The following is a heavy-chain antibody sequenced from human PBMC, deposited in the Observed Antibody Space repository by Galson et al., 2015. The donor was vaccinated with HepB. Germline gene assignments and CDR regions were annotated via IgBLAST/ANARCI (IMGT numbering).Heavy chain of an antibody. J-gene: IGHJ6*02. V-gene: IGHV3-48*01. CDR3: ARDYARGLLGYYYGMDV. D-gene: IGHD3-10*01. CDR1: GFTFSTYS. Sequence: SLRLSCAASGFTFSTYSMSWVRQAPGKGLGWVSYITSSSSNIFYADFVKGRFTISRDNAKNSLYLQMNGLRAEDTAVYYCARDYARGLLGYYYGMDVWGQGTTVTVSS. CDR2: ITSSSSNI.